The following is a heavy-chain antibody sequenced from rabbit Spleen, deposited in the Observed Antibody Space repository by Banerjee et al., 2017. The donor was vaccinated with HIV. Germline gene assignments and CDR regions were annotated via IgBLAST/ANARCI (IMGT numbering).Heavy chain of an antibody. J-gene: IGHJ4*01. V-gene: IGHV1S45*01. CDR1: GIDFSSYYL. CDR3: ARDAAGREDFNL. D-gene: IGHD4-2*01. CDR2: ILGGSSGAT. Sequence: QEQLEESGGGLVQPEGSLTLTCTVSGIDFSSYYLDSMCWVRQAPGKGLEWIACILGGSSGATYYANWAKGRFTISKTSSTTVTLQMTSLTTADTATYFCARDAAGREDFNLWGQGTLVTVS.